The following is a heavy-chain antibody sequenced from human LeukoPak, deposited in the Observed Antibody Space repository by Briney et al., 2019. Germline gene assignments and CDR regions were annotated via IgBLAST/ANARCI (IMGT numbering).Heavy chain of an antibody. D-gene: IGHD6-19*01. CDR2: ISSSGSTK. CDR1: GFTSEFTFSDFE. V-gene: IGHV3-48*03. Sequence: GGSLRLSCVVSGFTSEFTFSDFEMYWVRQAPGKGLEWVSYISSSGSTKYYADSVKCRFTISRDNAKNSLFLQMNSLRAEDTAVYYCATMTVASAFDYWGQGSLVTVSS. J-gene: IGHJ4*02. CDR3: ATMTVASAFDY.